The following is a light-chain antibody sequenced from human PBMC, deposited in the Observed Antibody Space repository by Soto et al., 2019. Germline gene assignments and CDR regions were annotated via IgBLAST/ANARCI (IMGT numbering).Light chain of an antibody. Sequence: ILLTQSPSSLSASVGDRVTITCRASQGIDSSFAWYQQKPGKAPKLLIYDASNLEAGVPSRFRGSASGTEFTLTIRSLQPEDFATYFCQQLHTYPLTFGGGTKVDIK. CDR3: QQLHTYPLT. CDR2: DAS. J-gene: IGKJ4*01. V-gene: IGKV1-9*01. CDR1: QGIDSS.